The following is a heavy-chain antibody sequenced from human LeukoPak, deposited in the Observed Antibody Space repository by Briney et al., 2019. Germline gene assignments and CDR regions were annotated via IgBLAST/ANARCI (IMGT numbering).Heavy chain of an antibody. CDR1: GITVSSNY. CDR3: ARDLYFETSGYYYSDY. D-gene: IGHD3-22*01. V-gene: IGHV3-53*01. Sequence: GGSLRLSCAASGITVSSNYMSWVRQAPGKGLEWVSVIYSGGTTYYADSVKGRFTISRDNSKNTLWLQMNSLRAEDTAVYYCARDLYFETSGYYYSDYWGQGTLVTVSS. J-gene: IGHJ4*02. CDR2: IYSGGTT.